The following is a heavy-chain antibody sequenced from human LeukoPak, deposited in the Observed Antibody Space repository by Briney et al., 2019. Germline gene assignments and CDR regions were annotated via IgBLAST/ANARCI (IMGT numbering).Heavy chain of an antibody. Sequence: GGSLRLSCAASGFTVSNNYMSWVRQAPGKGLEWVSVIYTGGTPYYADSVRGRFIISRDISKNMVYLQINSLRVEDTAVYYCTRAVRTPRYFYYYMDVWGKGTTVIVSS. D-gene: IGHD2-15*01. J-gene: IGHJ6*03. V-gene: IGHV3-53*01. CDR1: GFTVSNNY. CDR3: TRAVRTPRYFYYYMDV. CDR2: IYTGGTP.